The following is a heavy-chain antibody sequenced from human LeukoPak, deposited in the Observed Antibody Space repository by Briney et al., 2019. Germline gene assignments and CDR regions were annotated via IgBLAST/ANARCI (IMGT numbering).Heavy chain of an antibody. CDR1: GGTFGSYA. Sequence: SVKVSWKASGGTFGSYAISWVRQALGQGLEWMGGIIPIFGTANYAQKFQGRVTITADESTSTAYMELSSLRSEDTAVYYCARGGSSSIPLDYWGQGTLVTVSS. CDR3: ARGGSSSIPLDY. CDR2: IIPIFGTA. J-gene: IGHJ4*02. D-gene: IGHD6-6*01. V-gene: IGHV1-69*13.